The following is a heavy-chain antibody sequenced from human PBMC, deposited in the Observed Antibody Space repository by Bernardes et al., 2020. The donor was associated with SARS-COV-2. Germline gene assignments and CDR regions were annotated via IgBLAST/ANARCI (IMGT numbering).Heavy chain of an antibody. D-gene: IGHD6-19*01. V-gene: IGHV1-69*13. CDR2: IIPIFGTA. CDR1: GGTFSSYA. CDR3: ARVGHSSGSSRPSYGMDV. Sequence: SVKVSCKASGGTFSSYAISWVRQAPGQGLEWMGRIIPIFGTANYAQKFQGRVTITADESTSTAYMELSSLRSEDTAVYYCARVGHSSGSSRPSYGMDVWGQGTTVTVSS. J-gene: IGHJ6*02.